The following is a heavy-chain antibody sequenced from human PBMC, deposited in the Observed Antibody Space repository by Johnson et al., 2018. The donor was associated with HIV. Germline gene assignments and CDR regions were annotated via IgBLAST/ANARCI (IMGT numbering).Heavy chain of an antibody. Sequence: VQLVESGGGLVQPGGSLRLSCAASGFTFSSYWMSWVRQAPGKGLEWVSHISSSGSTIYYADSVKGRFTISRDNAKKSLYLQMNSLRVEDTAVYYCARVGRVYDSSGYAIDAFDIWGQGTMVTVSS. V-gene: IGHV3-48*04. J-gene: IGHJ3*02. CDR1: GFTFSSYW. CDR2: ISSSGSTI. D-gene: IGHD3-22*01. CDR3: ARVGRVYDSSGYAIDAFDI.